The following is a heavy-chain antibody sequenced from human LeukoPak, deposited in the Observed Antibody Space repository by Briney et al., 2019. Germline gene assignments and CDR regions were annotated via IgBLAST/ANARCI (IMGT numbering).Heavy chain of an antibody. J-gene: IGHJ4*02. CDR1: GFTFSSYN. CDR3: ARVPAKYYYDSSGLYFDY. D-gene: IGHD3-22*01. Sequence: GGSLRLSCAASGFTFSSYNMNWVRQALGKGLEWVSSISGHGALTKYADSVKGRFTISRDNAKNSLYLQMNSLRAEDTAVYYCARVPAKYYYDSSGLYFDYWGQGTLVTVSS. V-gene: IGHV3-21*01. CDR2: ISGHGALT.